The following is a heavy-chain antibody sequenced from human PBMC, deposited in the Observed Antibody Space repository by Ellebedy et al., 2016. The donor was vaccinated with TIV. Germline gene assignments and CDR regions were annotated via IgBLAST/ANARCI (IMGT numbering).Heavy chain of an antibody. CDR1: GFTFDDYA. CDR2: ISWNSGSI. V-gene: IGHV3-9*01. J-gene: IGHJ6*02. Sequence: GGSLRLXXAASGFTFDDYAMHWVRQAPGKGLEWVSGISWNSGSIGYADSVKGRFTISRDNAKNSLYLQMNSLRAEDTAVYYCARDRHRFGWFGISRRYGMDVWGQGTTVTVSS. D-gene: IGHD3-10*01. CDR3: ARDRHRFGWFGISRRYGMDV.